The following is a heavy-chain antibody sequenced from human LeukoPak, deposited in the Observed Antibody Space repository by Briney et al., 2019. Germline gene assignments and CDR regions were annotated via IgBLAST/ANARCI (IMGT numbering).Heavy chain of an antibody. V-gene: IGHV1-69*01. CDR3: ASLPYGAAAGTFDVD. Sequence: SVKVSCKASGGTFSSYAISWVRQAPGQGLEWTGGIIPIFGTANDAQKIQGRVTITADESTSTASMELSSLRSEDTAVYYCASLPYGAAAGTFDVDWGQGTLVTVSS. D-gene: IGHD6-13*01. CDR1: GGTFSSYA. J-gene: IGHJ4*02. CDR2: IIPIFGTA.